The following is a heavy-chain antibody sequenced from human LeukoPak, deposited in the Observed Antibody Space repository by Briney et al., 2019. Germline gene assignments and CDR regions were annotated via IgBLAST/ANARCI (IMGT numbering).Heavy chain of an antibody. CDR1: GYTFTGYY. Sequence: ASVKVSCKASGYTFTGYYMHWVRQAPGQGLEWMGWINPNSGGTNYAQKFQGRVTMTRDTSISTAYMELSRLRSDDTAVYYCARDENSGYDFECYFDYWGQGTLVTVSS. CDR2: INPNSGGT. V-gene: IGHV1-2*02. CDR3: ARDENSGYDFECYFDY. J-gene: IGHJ4*02. D-gene: IGHD5-12*01.